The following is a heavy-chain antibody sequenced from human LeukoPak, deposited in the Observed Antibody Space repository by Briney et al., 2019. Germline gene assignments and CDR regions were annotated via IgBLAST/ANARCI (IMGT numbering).Heavy chain of an antibody. CDR2: INHSGST. V-gene: IGHV4-34*01. CDR3: ARRRSGYSSSWYLDY. Sequence: SETLSLTCAVYGGSFSGYYWSWIRQPPGKGLEWIGEINHSGSTNYNPSLKSRVTISVDTSKNQFSLKLSSVTAADTAMYYCARRRSGYSSSWYLDYWGQGTLVTVSS. D-gene: IGHD6-13*01. CDR1: GGSFSGYY. J-gene: IGHJ4*02.